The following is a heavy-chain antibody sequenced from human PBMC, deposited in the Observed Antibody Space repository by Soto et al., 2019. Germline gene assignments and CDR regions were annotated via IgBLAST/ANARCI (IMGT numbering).Heavy chain of an antibody. D-gene: IGHD3-3*01. Sequence: QVQLVESGGGVVQPGRSLRLSCAASGFTFSNYGMHWVRQAPGKGLEWVAVRWYDGSHKYYADSVKGRFTISRDDSKDTLYLQMNSLRDEDTAVYYCARNYDYWGGYQDYWGQGTLVTVSS. V-gene: IGHV3-33*01. CDR3: ARNYDYWGGYQDY. CDR1: GFTFSNYG. CDR2: RWYDGSHK. J-gene: IGHJ4*02.